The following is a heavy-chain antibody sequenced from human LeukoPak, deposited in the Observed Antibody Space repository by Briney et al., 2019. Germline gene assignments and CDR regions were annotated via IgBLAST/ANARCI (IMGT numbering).Heavy chain of an antibody. CDR1: GYTFTSYG. J-gene: IGHJ3*02. D-gene: IGHD4-17*01. Sequence: ASVKVSCKASGYTFTSYGISWVRQAPGQGLEWMGWISAYNGNTNYAQKLQGRVSMTTDTSTSTAYMELSRLRSDDTAVYYCARDIGGWYGLRRRSNAFDIWGQGTLVTVSS. CDR3: ARDIGGWYGLRRRSNAFDI. V-gene: IGHV1-18*01. CDR2: ISAYNGNT.